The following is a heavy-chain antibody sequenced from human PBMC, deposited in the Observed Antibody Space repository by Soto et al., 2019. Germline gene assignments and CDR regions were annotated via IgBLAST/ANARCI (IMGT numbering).Heavy chain of an antibody. CDR1: GFTFSSYW. CDR2: IYTDGRRT. CDR3: ARGIRNYYGSDY. D-gene: IGHD3-10*01. V-gene: IGHV3-74*01. J-gene: IGHJ4*02. Sequence: EVQLVESWGGLVQPGGSLRLSCEASGFTFSSYWMHWVLQSPGQGLEWVSRIYTDGRRTRYADSVKGRFTISRDNARDTLYLPVSSLRAEDTAVYFCARGIRNYYGSDYWCPGTLVTVSS.